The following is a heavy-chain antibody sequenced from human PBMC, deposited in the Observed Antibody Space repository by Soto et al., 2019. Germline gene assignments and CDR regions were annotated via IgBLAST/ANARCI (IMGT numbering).Heavy chain of an antibody. CDR1: GFTLSSYW. V-gene: IGHV3-74*01. Sequence: GGSLRLSCAASGFTLSSYWMHWIRQAPGKGLVWVSRINSDGSSTDYADSVKGRFTISRDNAKNTLYLQMNSLRAEDTAVYYSASSISGPCYWGQGALVTVSS. J-gene: IGHJ4*02. D-gene: IGHD3-3*02. CDR3: ASSISGPCY. CDR2: INSDGSST.